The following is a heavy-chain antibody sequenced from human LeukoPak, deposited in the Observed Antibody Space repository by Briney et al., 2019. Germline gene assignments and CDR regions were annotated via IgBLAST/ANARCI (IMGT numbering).Heavy chain of an antibody. D-gene: IGHD3-9*01. V-gene: IGHV1-18*01. Sequence: ASVKVSCKASGYTFTSYGISWVRQAPGQGLEWMGWISAYNGNTNYAQKLQGRVTMTTDTSTSTAYMELRSLRSDDTAVYYCARDGQLRYFDWLPSYYYYYYMDVWGKGTTVTVSS. CDR1: GYTFTSYG. CDR3: ARDGQLRYFDWLPSYYYYYYMDV. CDR2: ISAYNGNT. J-gene: IGHJ6*03.